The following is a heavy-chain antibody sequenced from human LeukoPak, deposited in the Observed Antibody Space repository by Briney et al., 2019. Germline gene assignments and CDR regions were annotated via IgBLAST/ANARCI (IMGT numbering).Heavy chain of an antibody. V-gene: IGHV4-34*01. CDR1: GGSFSGYY. CDR3: ARADYYYDGSGDYVHDY. D-gene: IGHD3-22*01. Sequence: PSETLSLTCAVSGGSFSGYYWSWVRQPPGKGLEWIGEINHSGSTNYNPSLKSRVTISVDTSKNQFSLKLSSGTAADTAVYYCARADYYYDGSGDYVHDYWGQGTLVTVSS. J-gene: IGHJ4*02. CDR2: INHSGST.